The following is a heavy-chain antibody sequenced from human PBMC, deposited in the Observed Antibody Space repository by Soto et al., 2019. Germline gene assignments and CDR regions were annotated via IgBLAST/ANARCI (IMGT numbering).Heavy chain of an antibody. V-gene: IGHV3-23*01. D-gene: IGHD2-15*01. CDR1: GFTFSSYA. Sequence: EVQLLESGGGLVQPGGSLRLSCAASGFTFSSYAMSWVRQAPGKGLEWVSAISGSGGSTYYADSVKSRFTISRDISKNALYLQMNSLRAEDTAVYYCAKDAAHRGGLDYWGQGTLVTVSS. CDR2: ISGSGGST. CDR3: AKDAAHRGGLDY. J-gene: IGHJ4*02.